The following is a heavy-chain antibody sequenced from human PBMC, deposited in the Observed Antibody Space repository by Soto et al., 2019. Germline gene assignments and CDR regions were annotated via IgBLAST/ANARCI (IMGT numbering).Heavy chain of an antibody. V-gene: IGHV5-10-1*01. CDR2: IDPTDSYT. CDR1: GYSFITDW. J-gene: IGHJ6*02. D-gene: IGHD3-16*01. CDR3: ARLSRASFALDV. Sequence: PGESLKISCKGSGYSFITDWISWVRQMPGKGLEWTGRIDPTDSYTKYSPSFEGHVTISADKSISTAYLQWSSLKASDSAVYYCARLSRASFALDVWGQGTTVTVSS.